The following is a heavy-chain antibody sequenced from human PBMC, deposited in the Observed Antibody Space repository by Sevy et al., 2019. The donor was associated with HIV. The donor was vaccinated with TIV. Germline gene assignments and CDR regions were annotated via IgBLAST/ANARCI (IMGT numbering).Heavy chain of an antibody. V-gene: IGHV3-30*18. CDR1: GFNFSPYA. Sequence: LSLTCAASGFNFSPYAMHWVRQGPGKGLEWVATISSDGSTRSYVDSVKGRFSISRDNSKNTLYLQMNNLTPEDTAVFYCAKEGYYYDSRSSDWFDPWGQGTLVTVSS. J-gene: IGHJ5*02. CDR2: ISSDGSTR. D-gene: IGHD3-22*01. CDR3: AKEGYYYDSRSSDWFDP.